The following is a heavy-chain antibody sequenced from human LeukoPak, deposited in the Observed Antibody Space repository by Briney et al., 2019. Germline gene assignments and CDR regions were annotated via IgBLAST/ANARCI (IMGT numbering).Heavy chain of an antibody. Sequence: SETLSLTCTVSGGSISSYYWSWIRQPPGKGLEWIGYIYYSGSTNYNPSLKSRVTISVDTSKNQFSLKLSSVTAADTAVYYCARADWGSSGYYYTVWGQGTLVTVSS. CDR2: IYYSGST. CDR1: GGSISSYY. D-gene: IGHD3-22*01. V-gene: IGHV4-59*12. J-gene: IGHJ4*02. CDR3: ARADWGSSGYYYTV.